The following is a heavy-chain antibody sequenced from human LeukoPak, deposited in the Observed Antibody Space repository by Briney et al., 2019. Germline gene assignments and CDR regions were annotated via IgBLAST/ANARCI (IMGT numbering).Heavy chain of an antibody. V-gene: IGHV3-7*01. CDR1: GFTFSSYW. J-gene: IGHJ3*02. CDR2: IKQDGSEK. Sequence: GGSLRLSCAASGFTFSSYWMSWVRQAPGKGLEWVANIKQDGSEKYYVDSVKGRFTIPRDNAKNSLYLQMNSLRAEDTAVYYCARDDTHYGSSGSFYDAFDIWGQGTMVTVSS. CDR3: ARDDTHYGSSGSFYDAFDI. D-gene: IGHD3-22*01.